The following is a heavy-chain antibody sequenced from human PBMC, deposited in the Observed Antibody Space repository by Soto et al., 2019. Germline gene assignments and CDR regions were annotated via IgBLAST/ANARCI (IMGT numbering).Heavy chain of an antibody. J-gene: IGHJ4*02. D-gene: IGHD3-10*01. CDR1: GFTFSSYG. V-gene: IGHV3-30*18. CDR2: ISYDGSNK. CDR3: AKDFGSGSSDY. Sequence: QVQLVESGGGVVQPGRSLRLSCAASGFTFSSYGMHWVRQAPGKGLEWVAGISYDGSNKYYADSVKGRFTISRDNSKNTLYLQMNSLRAEDTAVYYCAKDFGSGSSDYWGQGTLVTVSS.